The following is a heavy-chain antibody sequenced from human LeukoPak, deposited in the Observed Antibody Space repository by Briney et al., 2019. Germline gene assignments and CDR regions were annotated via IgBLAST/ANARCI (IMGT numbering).Heavy chain of an antibody. CDR2: IGGSGGST. CDR1: GFTFSSYA. Sequence: PGGSLRLSCAASGFTFSSYAMSWVRQAPGKGLEWVSAIGGSGGSTYYADSVKGRFTISRDNSKNTLYLQMNSLRAEDTAVYYCAKGPLKIVATNYWGQGTLVTVSS. CDR3: AKGPLKIVATNY. V-gene: IGHV3-23*01. J-gene: IGHJ4*02. D-gene: IGHD5-12*01.